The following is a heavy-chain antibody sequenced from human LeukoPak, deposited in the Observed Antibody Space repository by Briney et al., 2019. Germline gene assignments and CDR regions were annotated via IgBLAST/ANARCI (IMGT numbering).Heavy chain of an antibody. D-gene: IGHD3-16*01. Sequence: GSLRLFCAASGFTFSDYEMNWVRQAPGKGLDWFSYITSSGDIIYYADSMKGRFTISRDNAKNSVYLQMNSLRAEDTAVYYCARYRADGGSYDALDTWGQGTMVSV. CDR3: ARYRADGGSYDALDT. CDR1: GFTFSDYE. J-gene: IGHJ3*02. V-gene: IGHV3-48*03. CDR2: ITSSGDII.